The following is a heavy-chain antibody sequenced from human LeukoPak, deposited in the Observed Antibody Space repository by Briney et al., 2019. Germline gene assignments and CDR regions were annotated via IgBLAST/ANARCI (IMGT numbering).Heavy chain of an antibody. V-gene: IGHV3-66*01. Sequence: GGSLRISCAASGFTVSSNYMRRGRPAPGEGLGWVSVIYSGGSTYYADSVKGRFTIPRDNSKNTLYLQMNSLRAEDTAVYYCARDDYGDYGVDYWGQGTLVTVSS. CDR1: GFTVSSNY. D-gene: IGHD4-17*01. J-gene: IGHJ4*02. CDR2: IYSGGST. CDR3: ARDDYGDYGVDY.